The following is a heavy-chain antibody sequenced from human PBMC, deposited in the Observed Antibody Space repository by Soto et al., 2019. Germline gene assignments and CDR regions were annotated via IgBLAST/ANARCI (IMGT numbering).Heavy chain of an antibody. CDR3: TRSHYFDY. J-gene: IGHJ4*02. CDR2: IYHSGST. CDR1: GGSISSYY. V-gene: IGHV4-59*12. Sequence: SETLSLTCTVSGGSISSYYWSWIRQPPGKGLEWIGYIYHSGSTYYNPSLKSRVTISVDRSKNQFSLKLSSVTAADTAVYFCTRSHYFDYWGQGALVTVSS.